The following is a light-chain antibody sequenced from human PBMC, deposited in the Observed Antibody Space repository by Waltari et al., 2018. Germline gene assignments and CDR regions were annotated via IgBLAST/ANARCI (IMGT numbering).Light chain of an antibody. CDR1: QGVSSS. V-gene: IGKV3-15*01. Sequence: EIVITQSPATLSVSPGERATLSCTASQGVSSSLAWYQQKTDQAPSFLVYGASTRATGIPARFRGSGSGTEFTLTISSLQSEDFAVYYCQKYNNWWTFGQGTKVEIK. CDR3: QKYNNWWT. J-gene: IGKJ1*01. CDR2: GAS.